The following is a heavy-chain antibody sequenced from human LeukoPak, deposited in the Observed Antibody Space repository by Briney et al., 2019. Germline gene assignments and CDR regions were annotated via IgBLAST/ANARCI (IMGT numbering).Heavy chain of an antibody. J-gene: IGHJ3*02. V-gene: IGHV4-30-2*01. CDR2: IYHSGST. D-gene: IGHD2-15*01. Sequence: SETLSLTCAVSGGSISSGGYSWSWIRQPPGKGLEWIGYIYHSGSTYYNPSLKSRVTISVDRSKNQFSLKLSSVTAADTAVYYCARGDCSGGSCDAFDIWGQGTMVTVSS. CDR3: ARGDCSGGSCDAFDI. CDR1: GGSISSGGYS.